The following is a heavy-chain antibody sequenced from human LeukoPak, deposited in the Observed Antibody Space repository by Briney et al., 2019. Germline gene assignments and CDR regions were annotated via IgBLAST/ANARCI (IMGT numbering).Heavy chain of an antibody. V-gene: IGHV3-7*03. D-gene: IGHD6-19*01. CDR3: ARDRRSGYSSGWYPFDP. Sequence: GGSLRLSCAASGFTFSSYWMSWVRQAPGKGLEWVANIKQDGSEKYYVDSVKGRFTISRDNAKNSLYLQMNSLRAEDTAVYYCARDRRSGYSSGWYPFDPWGQGTLDTVSS. CDR2: IKQDGSEK. CDR1: GFTFSSYW. J-gene: IGHJ5*02.